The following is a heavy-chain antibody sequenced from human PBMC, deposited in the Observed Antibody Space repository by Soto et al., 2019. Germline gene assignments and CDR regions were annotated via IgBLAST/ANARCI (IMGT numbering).Heavy chain of an antibody. Sequence: QVQLVQSGAEVKKPGSSVKVSCKASGGTFSSYAISWVRQAPGQGLERMGGIIPIFGTANYAQKFQGRVTITADESTSTAYMELSSLRSEDTAVYYCARVGYCSSTSCNYYYYGMDVWGQGTTVTVSS. V-gene: IGHV1-69*01. D-gene: IGHD2-2*01. CDR2: IIPIFGTA. CDR3: ARVGYCSSTSCNYYYYGMDV. CDR1: GGTFSSYA. J-gene: IGHJ6*02.